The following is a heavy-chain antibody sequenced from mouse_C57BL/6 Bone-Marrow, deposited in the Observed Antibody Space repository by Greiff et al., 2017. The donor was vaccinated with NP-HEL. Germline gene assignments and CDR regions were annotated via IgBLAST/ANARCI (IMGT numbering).Heavy chain of an antibody. CDR1: GYSITSDY. V-gene: IGHV3-8*01. J-gene: IGHJ1*03. Sequence: EVQRVESGPGLAKPSQTLSLTCSVTGYSITSDYWNWIRKFPGNKLEYMGYISYSGSTYYNPSLKSRISITRDTSKNQYYLQLNSVTTEDTATYYCARIYYGNPRYFDVWGTGTTVTVSS. CDR2: ISYSGST. CDR3: ARIYYGNPRYFDV. D-gene: IGHD2-1*01.